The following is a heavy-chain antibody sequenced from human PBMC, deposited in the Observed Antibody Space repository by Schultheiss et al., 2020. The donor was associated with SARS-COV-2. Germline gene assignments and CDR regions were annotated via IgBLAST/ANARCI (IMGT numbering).Heavy chain of an antibody. CDR1: GGSISSSNW. CDR3: ARDDSSTFDY. D-gene: IGHD3-22*01. V-gene: IGHV4-4*02. CDR2: IYHSGST. J-gene: IGHJ4*02. Sequence: SETLSLTCAVSGGSISSSNWWSWVRQPPGKGLEWIGEIYHSGSTNYNPSLKSRVTISVDTSKNQFSLKLSSVTAADTAVYYCARDDSSTFDYWGQGTLVTVSS.